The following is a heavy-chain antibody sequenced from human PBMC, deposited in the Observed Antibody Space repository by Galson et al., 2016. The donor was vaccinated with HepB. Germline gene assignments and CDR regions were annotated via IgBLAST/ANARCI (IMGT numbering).Heavy chain of an antibody. CDR2: IYADGSST. V-gene: IGHV3-74*01. CDR3: SPLPWKSGGEDP. J-gene: IGHJ5*02. CDR1: GFTLSGYL. D-gene: IGHD1-1*01. Sequence: SLRLSCAASGFTLSGYLMQWVRQPPGKGLLSVSYIYADGSSTDYADSVKGRFTISRDNAKNTVYLLMNSLRAEDTAVYYCSPLPWKSGGEDPWGQGTVVTVSS.